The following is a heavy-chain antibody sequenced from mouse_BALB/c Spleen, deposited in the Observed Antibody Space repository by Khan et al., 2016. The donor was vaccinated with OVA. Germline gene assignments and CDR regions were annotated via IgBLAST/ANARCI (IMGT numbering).Heavy chain of an antibody. CDR2: IWGGGGT. CDR1: GFSLSRYN. J-gene: IGHJ4*01. V-gene: IGHV2-6-4*01. Sequence: VQLLETGPGLVSPSQSLSITCTVSGFSLSRYNIHWVRQPPGKGLEWLGMIWGGGGTDYNSTLKSRLSISKDNSKSQVFLKMNSLQTDDTAMYYWARAYYRYDGYYAMDYWGQGTSVTVSS. D-gene: IGHD2-14*01. CDR3: ARAYYRYDGYYAMDY.